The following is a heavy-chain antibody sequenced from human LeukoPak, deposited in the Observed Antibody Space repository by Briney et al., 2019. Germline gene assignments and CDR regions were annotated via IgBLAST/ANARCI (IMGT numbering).Heavy chain of an antibody. V-gene: IGHV3-7*01. CDR1: GFTFSSYW. CDR3: ARESLVSGTTRGNYYYYGMDV. CDR2: IKQDGTEK. J-gene: IGHJ6*02. D-gene: IGHD1-7*01. Sequence: PGGSLRLSCAASGFTFSSYWMSWVRQAPGKGLEWVANIKQDGTEKYYVDSVKGRFTISRGNAKNSLYLQMNSLRAEDTAVYFCARESLVSGTTRGNYYYYGMDVWGQGSTVTVSS.